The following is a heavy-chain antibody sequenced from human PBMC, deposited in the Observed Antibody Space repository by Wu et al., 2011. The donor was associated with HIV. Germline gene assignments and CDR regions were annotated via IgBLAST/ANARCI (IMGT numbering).Heavy chain of an antibody. J-gene: IGHJ5*02. Sequence: QVQLVQSGAEVKKPGASVKVACKASGYAFTNYDINWVRQAPGQGLEWMGWTSVFNGNTNYAQNLQGRVTMTTDTSTTTAYMELRSLRSDDTAVYYCTRGPQWEGWFDPWGQGTLVTVSS. D-gene: IGHD1-26*01. CDR3: TRGPQWEGWFDP. CDR1: GYAFTNYD. CDR2: TSVFNGNT. V-gene: IGHV1-18*01.